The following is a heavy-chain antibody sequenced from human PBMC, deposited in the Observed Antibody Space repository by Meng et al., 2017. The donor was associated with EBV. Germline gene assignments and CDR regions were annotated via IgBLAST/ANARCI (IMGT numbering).Heavy chain of an antibody. J-gene: IGHJ5*02. CDR2: INWNGENT. CDR1: GFTCDDYG. D-gene: IGHD3-3*01. Sequence: VLLVEAGGGGVRPGGSLRLFCLATGFTCDDYGMNWVRQVPGKGLEWVAGINWNGENTGYVDSVKGRFTISRDNAKNFLYLQMDSLRAEDTAFYHCARAGISIFWQHWFDPWGQGTLVTVSS. CDR3: ARAGISIFWQHWFDP. V-gene: IGHV3-20*01.